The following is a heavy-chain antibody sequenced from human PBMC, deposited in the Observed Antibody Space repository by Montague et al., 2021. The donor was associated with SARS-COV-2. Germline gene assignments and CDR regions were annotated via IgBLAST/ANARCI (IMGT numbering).Heavy chain of an antibody. CDR1: GDSVSSNSGS. CDR3: TYHSGSYVWFDP. CDR2: TYYRSKWYN. J-gene: IGHJ5*02. Sequence: CAISGDSVSSNSGSWNWIRQSPSRGLEWLGRTYYRSKWYNDYSVXVKGRITINPDTSKNQFSLQLNSVTPEDTAMYYCTYHSGSYVWFDPWGQGILVIVSS. D-gene: IGHD1-26*01. V-gene: IGHV6-1*01.